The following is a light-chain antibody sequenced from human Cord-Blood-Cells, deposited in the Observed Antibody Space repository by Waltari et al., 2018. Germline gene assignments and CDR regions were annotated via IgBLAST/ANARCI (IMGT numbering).Light chain of an antibody. J-gene: IGLJ2*01. CDR3: CSYAGSYTSYVV. Sequence: QSALTQPRSVSGSPGQSVTISCTGTSSDVGGYNYVSWYQQPPGKAPQLMIYDVSKRPSGVPDRFSGSKSGNTASLTISGLQAEDEADYYCCSYAGSYTSYVVFGGGTKLTVL. CDR2: DVS. CDR1: SSDVGGYNY. V-gene: IGLV2-11*01.